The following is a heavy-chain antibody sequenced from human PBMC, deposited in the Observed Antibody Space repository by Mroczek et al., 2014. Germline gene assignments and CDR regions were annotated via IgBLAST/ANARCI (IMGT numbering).Heavy chain of an antibody. CDR1: GGSISSGSYY. CDR3: ARQVVPAALYYYYMDV. Sequence: QVQLQESGPGLVKPSQTLSLTCTVSGGSISSGSYYWSWIRQPAGKGLEWIGRIYTSGSTNYNPSLKSRVTMSVDTSKNQFSLKLSSVTAADTAVYYCARQVVPAALYYYYMDVWGKGTTVTVSS. V-gene: IGHV4-61*02. CDR2: IYTSGST. J-gene: IGHJ6*03. D-gene: IGHD2-2*01.